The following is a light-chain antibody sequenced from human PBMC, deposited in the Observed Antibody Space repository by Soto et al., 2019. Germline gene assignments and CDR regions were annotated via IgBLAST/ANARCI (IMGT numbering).Light chain of an antibody. J-gene: IGLJ2*01. CDR3: SSYAGTNNPVI. V-gene: IGLV2-8*01. CDR1: SSDIGIYNY. Sequence: QSALTQPPSASGFLGQSVTISCTGSSSDIGIYNYVSWYQHHPGKAPKLLIYEVSQRPSGVPDRFSGSKSGSTASLTVSGLQAEDATDYYCSSYAGTNNPVIFGGGTKLTVL. CDR2: EVS.